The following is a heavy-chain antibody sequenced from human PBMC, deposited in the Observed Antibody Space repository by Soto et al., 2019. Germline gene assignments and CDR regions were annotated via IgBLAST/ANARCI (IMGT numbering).Heavy chain of an antibody. D-gene: IGHD1-26*01. J-gene: IGHJ3*02. CDR2: ISPYSGNT. CDR3: AKLATYSTISPFDI. V-gene: IGHV1-18*01. CDR1: GYNFTNFG. Sequence: WASVKVSCKASGYNFTNFGINWLRKAPGQGLEWVGWISPYSGNTNYAQKFRGRVTMTTDATTAYMELRSLRSDDAAVYYCAKLATYSTISPFDIWGQGTMVTVSS.